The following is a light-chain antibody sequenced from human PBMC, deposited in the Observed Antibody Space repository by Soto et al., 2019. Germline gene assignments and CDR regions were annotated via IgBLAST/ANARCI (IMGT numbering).Light chain of an antibody. J-gene: IGLJ1*01. V-gene: IGLV2-14*01. CDR3: SSYTSSSTLYV. Sequence: QSVLTQPASVSGSPGQSITISCTGTSSDVGGYNFVSWYQHHPGKAPQLMIFEVSNRPSGISYRFSGSKSGNKASLTISGLQAEDEADYYCSSYTSSSTLYVFGTGTKVTVL. CDR2: EVS. CDR1: SSDVGGYNF.